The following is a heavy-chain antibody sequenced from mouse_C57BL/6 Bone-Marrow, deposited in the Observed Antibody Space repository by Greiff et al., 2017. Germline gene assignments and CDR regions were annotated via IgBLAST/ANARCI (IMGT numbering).Heavy chain of an antibody. CDR2: IDPSDSYT. CDR3: AREDYYYGSSSWFAY. CDR1: GYTFTSYW. D-gene: IGHD1-1*01. J-gene: IGHJ3*01. V-gene: IGHV1-69*01. Sequence: QVQLQQPGAELVMPGASVKLSCKASGYTFTSYWMHWVKQRPGQGLEWIGEIDPSDSYTNYNQKFKGKSTLTVAKSSRTAYMQLGSLTSEDSAVYYCAREDYYYGSSSWFAYWGQGTLVTVSA.